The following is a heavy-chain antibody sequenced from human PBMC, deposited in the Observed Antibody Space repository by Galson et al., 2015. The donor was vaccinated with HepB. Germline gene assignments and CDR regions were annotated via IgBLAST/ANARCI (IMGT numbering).Heavy chain of an antibody. CDR2: ISSTAYSI. Sequence: SLRLSCAVSGFTFSDSYMNWIRQAPGKGLEWVSYISSTAYSIYYADSVKGRFTISRDNAKNSLYLQMNSLGADETAVYYCTRGGEYCSGGSCPPDDAFDIWGQGTMVTVSS. CDR1: GFTFSDSY. J-gene: IGHJ3*02. V-gene: IGHV3-11*04. D-gene: IGHD2-15*01. CDR3: TRGGEYCSGGSCPPDDAFDI.